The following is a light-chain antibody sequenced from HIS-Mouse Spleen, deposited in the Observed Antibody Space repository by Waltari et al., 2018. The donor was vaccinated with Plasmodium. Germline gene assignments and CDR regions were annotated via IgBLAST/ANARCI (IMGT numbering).Light chain of an antibody. CDR2: KDS. V-gene: IGLV3-25*03. J-gene: IGLJ3*02. CDR1: ALPKQY. Sequence: SYELTQPPSVSVSPGQTARITCSGDALPKQYAYWYQQKPGQAPVLVRYKDSERPSGIPERCSGSSSGTTVTFTISGVQAEDEADYYCQSADSSGTPNWVFGGGTKLTVL. CDR3: QSADSSGTPNWV.